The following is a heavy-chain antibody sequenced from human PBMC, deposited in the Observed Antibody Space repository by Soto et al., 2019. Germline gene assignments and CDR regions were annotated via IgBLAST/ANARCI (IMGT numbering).Heavy chain of an antibody. CDR2: ISSSSSYI. D-gene: IGHD6-13*01. CDR1: GFTFSSYS. Sequence: GGSLRLSCAASGFTFSSYSMNWVRQAPGKGLEWVSSISSSSSYIYYADSVKGRFTISRDNAKNSLYLQMNSLRAEDTAVYYCARERAQQQLAEFDYWGQGTLVTVS. J-gene: IGHJ4*02. CDR3: ARERAQQQLAEFDY. V-gene: IGHV3-21*01.